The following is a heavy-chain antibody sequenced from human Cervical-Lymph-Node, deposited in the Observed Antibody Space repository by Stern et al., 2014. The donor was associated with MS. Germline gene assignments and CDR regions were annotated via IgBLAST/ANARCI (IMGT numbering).Heavy chain of an antibody. CDR3: ARDQGGIADS. CDR2: LTPMFGTS. Sequence: VQLVQSGAEVKQPGSSVKVSCKASGGSFSMDSISWVRQAPGQGLEWMGGLTPMFGTSNYAQKFQGRVTTTADVSTSTAYMELTSLRSEDTAVYFCARDQGGIADSWGQGTLVIVSS. V-gene: IGHV1-69*01. J-gene: IGHJ4*02. D-gene: IGHD6-13*01. CDR1: GGSFSMDS.